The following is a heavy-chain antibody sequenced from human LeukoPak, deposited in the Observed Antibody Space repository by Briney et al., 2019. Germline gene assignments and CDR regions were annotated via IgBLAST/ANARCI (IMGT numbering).Heavy chain of an antibody. CDR3: ARLSGRAGYCSAGSCYSWFDP. CDR1: GGSISSYF. V-gene: IGHV4-59*08. CDR2: IYYSGST. D-gene: IGHD2-15*01. Sequence: SETLSLTCTVSGGSISSYFWTWIRQPPGKGLEWIGYIYYSGSTNYNPSLKSRVTISVDTSKNQFSLNLSSVTAADTAVYYCARLSGRAGYCSAGSCYSWFDPWGQGTLVTVSS. J-gene: IGHJ5*02.